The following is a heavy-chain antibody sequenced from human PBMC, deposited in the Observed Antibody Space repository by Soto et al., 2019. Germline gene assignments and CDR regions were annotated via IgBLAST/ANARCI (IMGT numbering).Heavy chain of an antibody. CDR2: IIPILGIA. V-gene: IGHV1-69*04. Sequence: SGKVSCKASGGTFSSYTISWVRQAPGQGLEWMGRIIPILGIANYAQKFQGRVTITADKSTSTAYMELSSLRSEDTAVYYCARDKGTYYDILTCYSYFDYWGQGTLVTVSS. J-gene: IGHJ4*02. CDR3: ARDKGTYYDILTCYSYFDY. D-gene: IGHD3-9*01. CDR1: GGTFSSYT.